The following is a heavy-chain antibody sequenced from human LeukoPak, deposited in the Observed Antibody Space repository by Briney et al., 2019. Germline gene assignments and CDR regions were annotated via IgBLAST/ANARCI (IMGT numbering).Heavy chain of an antibody. J-gene: IGHJ5*02. V-gene: IGHV3-66*01. CDR2: IYSGGST. D-gene: IGHD4-17*01. Sequence: QTGGSLRLSCAASGFTVSSNYMSWVRQAPGKGLEWVSVIYSGGSTYYADSVKGRFTISRDNSKNTLYLQMNSLRAEDTAVYYCARATSYGDYGNWFDPWGQGTLVTVSS. CDR3: ARATSYGDYGNWFDP. CDR1: GFTVSSNY.